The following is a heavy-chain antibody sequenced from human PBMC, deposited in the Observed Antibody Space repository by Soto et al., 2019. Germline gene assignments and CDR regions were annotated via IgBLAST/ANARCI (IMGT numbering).Heavy chain of an antibody. CDR2: IYPGDSDT. J-gene: IGHJ6*02. Sequence: PVESLKLSCKGSGYSFTSYWIGWVRQMPGKGLEWMGIIYPGDSDTRYSPSFQGQVTISADKSISTAYLQWSSLKASDTAMYYCARHQIAAAGTDYYYGMDVWGQGTTVTVYS. CDR3: ARHQIAAAGTDYYYGMDV. D-gene: IGHD6-13*01. V-gene: IGHV5-51*01. CDR1: GYSFTSYW.